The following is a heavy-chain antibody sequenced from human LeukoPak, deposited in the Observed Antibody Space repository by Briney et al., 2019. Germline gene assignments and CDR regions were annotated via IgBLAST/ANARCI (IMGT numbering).Heavy chain of an antibody. J-gene: IGHJ4*02. CDR2: ISNNGGYT. CDR3: ARFSTVTTHGFDY. V-gene: IGHV3-23*01. Sequence: GGSLRLSCAASGFTFSSSAMSWVRQAPGKGLEWVSAISNNGGYTYYADSVQGRFTISRDNSKSTLCLQMNSLRAEDTAVYYCARFSTVTTHGFDYWGQGTLVTVSS. CDR1: GFTFSSSA. D-gene: IGHD4-17*01.